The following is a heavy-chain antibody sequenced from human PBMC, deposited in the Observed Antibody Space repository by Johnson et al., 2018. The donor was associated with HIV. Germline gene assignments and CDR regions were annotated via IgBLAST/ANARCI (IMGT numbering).Heavy chain of an antibody. J-gene: IGHJ3*02. CDR2: INWKGGST. Sequence: VQLVESGGGVVRPGGSLRLSCAASGFTFGDYGTSWGRQVPRKGLEWVAGINWKGGSTGEADSVKGRFTISRDNAKNSLYLQMNSLTVEDTALYYCAREELEPDVFDIWGQGTMVTVSS. V-gene: IGHV3-20*04. CDR3: AREELEPDVFDI. CDR1: GFTFGDYG. D-gene: IGHD1-1*01.